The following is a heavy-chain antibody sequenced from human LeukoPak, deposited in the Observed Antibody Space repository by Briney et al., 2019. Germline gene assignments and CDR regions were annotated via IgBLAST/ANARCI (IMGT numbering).Heavy chain of an antibody. Sequence: ASVKVSCKASGYTFSDYYMHWVRQALGQGLEWMGWVNPNSGGTNYAQKFQGRFTMTRDTSINTAYMEVSGLRSDNTAVYYCSRGAPTIAMTGTGLDYWGQGTLVAVSS. CDR2: VNPNSGGT. CDR1: GYTFSDYY. V-gene: IGHV1-2*02. J-gene: IGHJ4*02. D-gene: IGHD6-19*01. CDR3: SRGAPTIAMTGTGLDY.